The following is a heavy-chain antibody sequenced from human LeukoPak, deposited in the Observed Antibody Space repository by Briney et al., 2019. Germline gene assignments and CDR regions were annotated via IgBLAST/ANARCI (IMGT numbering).Heavy chain of an antibody. D-gene: IGHD6-13*01. V-gene: IGHV4-39*07. J-gene: IGHJ4*02. CDR2: IYYSGST. CDR3: ARDPVGTIAAAAAGFDY. CDR1: GGSISSSIYY. Sequence: PSETLSLTCTVSGGSISSSIYYWGWIRQPPGKGLEWIGSIYYSGSTYYNPSLKSRVTISVDTSKNQFSLKLSSVTAADTAVYYCARDPVGTIAAAAAGFDYWGQGTLVTVSS.